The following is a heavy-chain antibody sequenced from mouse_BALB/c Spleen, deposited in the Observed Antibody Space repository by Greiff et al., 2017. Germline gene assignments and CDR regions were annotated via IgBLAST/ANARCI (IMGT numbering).Heavy chain of an antibody. Sequence: VQRVESGPGLVAPSQSLSITCTVSGFSLTSYGVHWVRQPPGKGLEWLGVIWAGGSTNYNSALMSRLSISKDNSKSQVFLKMNSLQTDDTAMYYCASSSPSAWFAYWGQGTLVTVSA. CDR3: ASSSPSAWFAY. V-gene: IGHV2-9*02. CDR2: IWAGGST. CDR1: GFSLTSYG. J-gene: IGHJ3*01.